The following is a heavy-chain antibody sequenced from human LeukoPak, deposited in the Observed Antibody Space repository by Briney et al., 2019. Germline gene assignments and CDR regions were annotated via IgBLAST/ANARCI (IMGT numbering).Heavy chain of an antibody. CDR2: IYSGGST. CDR3: ARGPRDQYYYYYGMDV. V-gene: IGHV3-53*01. CDR1: GFTVSSNY. J-gene: IGHJ6*02. Sequence: GGSLRLSCAASGFTVSSNYMSWVRRAPGKGLEWVSVIYSGGSTYYADSVKGRFTISRDNSKNTLYLQMNSLRAEDTAVYYCARGPRDQYYYYYGMDVWGQGTTVTVSS.